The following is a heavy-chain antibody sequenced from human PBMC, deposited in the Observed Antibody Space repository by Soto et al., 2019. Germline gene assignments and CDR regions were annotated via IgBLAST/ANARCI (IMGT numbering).Heavy chain of an antibody. CDR2: IYNSGSA. J-gene: IGHJ4*02. V-gene: IGHV4-30-4*01. CDR1: GDSISSYY. D-gene: IGHD5-18*01. CDR3: ARAGGIQVWSEIDY. Sequence: SETLSLTCTVSGDSISSYYWSWIRQPPGKGLEWIGYIYNSGSAYYNPSLKSRVTISVDTSKNQFSLKLNSITAADTAVYYCARAGGIQVWSEIDYWGQGILVTVSS.